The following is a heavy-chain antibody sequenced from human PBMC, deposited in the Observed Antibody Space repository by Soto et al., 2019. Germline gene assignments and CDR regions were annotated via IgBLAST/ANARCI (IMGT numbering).Heavy chain of an antibody. CDR1: GGTFSSYA. CDR2: IIPIFGTA. V-gene: IGHV1-69*13. J-gene: IGHJ6*02. CDR3: ARDERIVVVITDYYGMDV. D-gene: IGHD3-22*01. Sequence: SVKVSCKASGGTFSSYAISWVRQAPGQGLEWMGGIIPIFGTANYAQKFQGRVTITADESTSTAYMELSSLRSEDTAVYYCARDERIVVVITDYYGMDVWGQGTTVTVSS.